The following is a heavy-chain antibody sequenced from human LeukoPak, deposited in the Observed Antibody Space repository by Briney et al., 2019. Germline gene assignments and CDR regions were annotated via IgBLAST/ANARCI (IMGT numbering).Heavy chain of an antibody. D-gene: IGHD6-19*01. V-gene: IGHV1-8*01. J-gene: IGHJ5*02. CDR2: MNPNSGNT. CDR3: ARDRARVAGILRGWFDP. CDR1: GYTFTSYD. Sequence: ASVKVSCKASGYTFTSYDINWVRQATGQGLEWMGWMNPNSGNTGYAQKFQGRVTMTRNTSISTAYMELSSLRSEDTAVYYCARDRARVAGILRGWFDPWGQGTLVTVSS.